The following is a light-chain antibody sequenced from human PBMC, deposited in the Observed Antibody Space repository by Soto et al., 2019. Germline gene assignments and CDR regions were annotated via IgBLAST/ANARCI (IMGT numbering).Light chain of an antibody. CDR1: QGINSY. CDR3: QQYKAYPYT. J-gene: IGKJ2*01. V-gene: IGKV1-16*02. Sequence: DIQMPQSPSSVSASVGDRVTITCRASQGINSYLAWFQQKPGEAPKSLIYAASNLQSGVPSKFIGSGSGTDFTLIISSLQPEDFATYYCQQYKAYPYTFGQGTKLEIK. CDR2: AAS.